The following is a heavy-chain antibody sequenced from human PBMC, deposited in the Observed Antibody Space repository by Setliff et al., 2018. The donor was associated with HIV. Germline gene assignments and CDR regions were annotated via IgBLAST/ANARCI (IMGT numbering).Heavy chain of an antibody. CDR3: ARYFDWFSYGMDV. Sequence: SETLSLTCTVSGGSISSSSYYWGWIRQPPGKGLAWIGSIYYSGSTYYNPSLKSRVTISVDTSKNQFSLKLGSVTAADTAVYYCARYFDWFSYGMDVWGQGTTVTVSS. J-gene: IGHJ6*02. V-gene: IGHV4-39*07. CDR1: GGSISSSSYY. D-gene: IGHD3-9*01. CDR2: IYYSGST.